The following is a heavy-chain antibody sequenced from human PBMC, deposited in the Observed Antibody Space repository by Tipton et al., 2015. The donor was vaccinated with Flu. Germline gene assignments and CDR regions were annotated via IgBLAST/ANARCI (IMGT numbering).Heavy chain of an antibody. CDR1: GGSISSYY. Sequence: LRLSCTVSGGSISSYYWSWIRQPAGKGLEWIGRIYTSGSTNYNPSLKSRVTMSVDTSKNQFSLKLSSVTAADTAVYYCARDLPHRYSGSYSWPLLWDQGTLVTVSS. D-gene: IGHD1-26*01. CDR3: ARDLPHRYSGSYSWPLL. J-gene: IGHJ4*02. V-gene: IGHV4-4*07. CDR2: IYTSGST.